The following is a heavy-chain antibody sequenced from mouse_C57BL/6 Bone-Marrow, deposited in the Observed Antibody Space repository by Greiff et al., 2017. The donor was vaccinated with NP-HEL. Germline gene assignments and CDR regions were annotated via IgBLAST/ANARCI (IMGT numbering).Heavy chain of an antibody. D-gene: IGHD2-2*01. CDR2: IDPEDGET. CDR1: GFNIKDYY. V-gene: IGHV14-2*01. J-gene: IGHJ2*01. CDR3: ARAAGLWLRDYFDY. Sequence: EVNVVESGAELVKPGASVKLSCTASGFNIKDYYMHWVKQRTEQGLEWIGRIDPEDGETKYAPQFQGKATITADTSSNAAYLQLSSLTSEDTAVYYCARAAGLWLRDYFDYWGQGTTLTVSS.